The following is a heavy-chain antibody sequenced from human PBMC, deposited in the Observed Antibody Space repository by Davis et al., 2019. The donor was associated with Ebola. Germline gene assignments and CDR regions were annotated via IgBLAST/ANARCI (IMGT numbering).Heavy chain of an antibody. Sequence: PGGSLRLSCAASGFTFSRYGMHWVPQAPGKGLEWVAVIWYDGSNKYYADSVKGRFTISRDNSKNTLYLQMNSLRAEDTAVYYCARANDILTGYSYYFDYWGQGTLVTVSS. CDR1: GFTFSRYG. D-gene: IGHD3-9*01. V-gene: IGHV3-33*01. CDR3: ARANDILTGYSYYFDY. J-gene: IGHJ4*02. CDR2: IWYDGSNK.